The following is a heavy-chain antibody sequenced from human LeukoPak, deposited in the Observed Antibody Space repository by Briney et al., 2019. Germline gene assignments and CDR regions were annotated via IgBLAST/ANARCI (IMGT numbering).Heavy chain of an antibody. CDR2: IFYSGNT. CDR3: ARRSGSANFDY. J-gene: IGHJ4*02. V-gene: IGHV4-39*01. Sequence: PSETLSLTFTVSVGSLSSGTYYWGWIRQPPGKGLEWIGSIFYSGNTYYNPSLKSRVTISVDTSKNQFSLKLRSVTAADTAVYYCARRSGSANFDYWGQGTLVTVSS. D-gene: IGHD6-19*01. CDR1: VGSLSSGTYY.